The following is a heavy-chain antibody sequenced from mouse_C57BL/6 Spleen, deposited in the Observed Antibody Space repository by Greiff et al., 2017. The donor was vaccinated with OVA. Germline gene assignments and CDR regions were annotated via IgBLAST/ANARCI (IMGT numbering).Heavy chain of an antibody. CDR1: GYTFTDYY. J-gene: IGHJ2*01. CDR3: ARRYGNYFDY. Sequence: QVQLKESGAELVRPGASVKLSCKASGYTFTDYYINWVKQRPGQGLEWIARIYPGSGNTYYNEKFKGKATLTAEKSSSTAYMQLSSLTSEDSAVYFCARRYGNYFDYWGQGTTLTVSS. V-gene: IGHV1-76*01. CDR2: IYPGSGNT. D-gene: IGHD1-1*01.